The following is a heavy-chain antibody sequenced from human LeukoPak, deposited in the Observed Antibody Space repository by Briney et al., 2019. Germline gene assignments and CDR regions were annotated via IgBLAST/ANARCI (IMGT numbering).Heavy chain of an antibody. CDR3: ALLAVASDFDY. V-gene: IGHV3-48*03. CDR2: IGSSGTTI. CDR1: GFPFSIYE. Sequence: GGSLRLSCAVSGFPFSIYERNWVRQAPGKGVEGVSHIGSSGTTIYYADSVKGRFSISRDNAKSSLYLQMNSLRVEDTAVYYCALLAVASDFDYWGQGALVTVSS. D-gene: IGHD6-19*01. J-gene: IGHJ4*02.